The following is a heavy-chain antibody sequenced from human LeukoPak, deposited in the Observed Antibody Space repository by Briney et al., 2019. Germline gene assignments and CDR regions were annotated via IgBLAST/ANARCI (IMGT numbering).Heavy chain of an antibody. CDR2: INHSGST. D-gene: IGHD3-10*01. CDR3: ARDSTMVRGVPFDY. Sequence: SETLSLTCAVYGGSFSGYYWSWIRQPPGKGLEWIGEINHSGSTNYNPSLKSQVTISVDTSKNQFSLKLSSVTAADTAVYYCARDSTMVRGVPFDYWGQGTLVTVSS. CDR1: GGSFSGYY. V-gene: IGHV4-34*01. J-gene: IGHJ4*02.